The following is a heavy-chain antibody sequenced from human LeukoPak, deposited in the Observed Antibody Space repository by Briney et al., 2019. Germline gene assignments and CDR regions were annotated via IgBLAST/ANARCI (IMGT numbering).Heavy chain of an antibody. Sequence: GGSLRLSCAASGFTFSDYYMSWIRQAPGKGLEWVACISSSGSTIYYADSVKGRFTISRDNAKNSLYLQMNSLRAEDTAVYYCARDSDYYYYYYMDVWGKGTTVTVSS. CDR1: GFTFSDYY. CDR3: ARDSDYYYYYYMDV. CDR2: ISSSGSTI. V-gene: IGHV3-11*04. J-gene: IGHJ6*03.